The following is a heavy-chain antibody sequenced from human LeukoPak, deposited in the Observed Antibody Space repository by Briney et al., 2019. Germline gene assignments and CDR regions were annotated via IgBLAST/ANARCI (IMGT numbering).Heavy chain of an antibody. V-gene: IGHV3-20*04. CDR2: INWNGGST. D-gene: IGHD3-22*01. CDR1: GFTFDDYG. J-gene: IGHJ3*02. Sequence: GGSLRLSCAASGFTFDDYGMSWVRQAPGKGLEWVSGINWNGGSTGYADSVKGRFTISRDNAKNSLYLQMNSLRAEDTALYYCARVKRMIRSGYYFGAFDIWGQGTMVTVSS. CDR3: ARVKRMIRSGYYFGAFDI.